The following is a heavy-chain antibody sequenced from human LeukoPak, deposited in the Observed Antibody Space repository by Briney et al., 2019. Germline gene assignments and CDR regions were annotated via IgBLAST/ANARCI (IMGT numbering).Heavy chain of an antibody. V-gene: IGHV4-30-4*01. J-gene: IGHJ3*02. CDR3: ARGSDCSSTSCLTDAFDI. Sequence: SQTLSLTCTVSGGSINSGDYYWSWIRQPPGKGLEWIGYIYYSGSTYYNPSLKSRVTISVDTSKNQFSLKLSSVTAADTAVYYCARGSDCSSTSCLTDAFDIWGQGTMVTVSS. CDR1: GGSINSGDYY. D-gene: IGHD2-2*01. CDR2: IYYSGST.